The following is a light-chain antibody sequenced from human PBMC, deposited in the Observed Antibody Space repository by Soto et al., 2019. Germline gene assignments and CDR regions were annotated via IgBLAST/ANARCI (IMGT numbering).Light chain of an antibody. CDR1: QSVSSSY. CDR3: YQYGSSPLYT. Sequence: EIVLTQSPGTLSLSPGERATLSCRASQSVSSSYLAWYQQKPGQAPRLLIYGASSRATGIPDRFSGSGSGTHFPLTINRLEPEDFAVYYCYQYGSSPLYTVGQGTKLEIK. J-gene: IGKJ2*01. V-gene: IGKV3-20*01. CDR2: GAS.